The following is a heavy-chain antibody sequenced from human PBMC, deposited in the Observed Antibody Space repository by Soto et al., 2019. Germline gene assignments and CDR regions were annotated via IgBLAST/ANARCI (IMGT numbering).Heavy chain of an antibody. CDR1: GFTFSSYE. D-gene: IGHD6-19*01. CDR2: ISSSGSTI. Sequence: SGGSLRLSCAASGFTFSSYEMNWVRQAPGKGLEWVSYISSSGSTIYYADSVKGRFTISRDNAKNSLYLQMNSLRAEDTAVYYCARGSSGWYPFDYWGQGTLVTVSS. J-gene: IGHJ4*02. CDR3: ARGSSGWYPFDY. V-gene: IGHV3-48*03.